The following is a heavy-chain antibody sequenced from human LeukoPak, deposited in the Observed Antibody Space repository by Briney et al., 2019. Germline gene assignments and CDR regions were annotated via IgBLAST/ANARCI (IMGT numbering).Heavy chain of an antibody. CDR3: ARELQYSYASIDEMDV. V-gene: IGHV1-18*01. J-gene: IGHJ6*04. CDR2: ISAYNGNT. D-gene: IGHD5-18*01. Sequence: ASVKVSCKASGYTFTSYGISWVRQAPGRGLEWIGWISAYNGNTNYAQKPQRRVTMTTDPSTSTAYMELRSLRSYETAVYYCARELQYSYASIDEMDVWGKGTTVIVSS. CDR1: GYTFTSYG.